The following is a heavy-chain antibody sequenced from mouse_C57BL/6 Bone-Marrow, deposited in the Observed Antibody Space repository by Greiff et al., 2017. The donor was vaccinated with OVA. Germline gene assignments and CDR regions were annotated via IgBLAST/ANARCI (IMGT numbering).Heavy chain of an antibody. Sequence: VQLKESGGDLVKPGGSLKLSCAASGFTFSSYGMSWVRQTPDKRLEWVATISSGGSYTYYPDSVKGRFTISRDNAKNTLYLQMSSLKSEDTAMYYCARHGGTGDWYFDVWGTGTTVTVSS. J-gene: IGHJ1*03. CDR2: ISSGGSYT. V-gene: IGHV5-6*01. CDR3: ARHGGTGDWYFDV. CDR1: GFTFSSYG. D-gene: IGHD4-1*01.